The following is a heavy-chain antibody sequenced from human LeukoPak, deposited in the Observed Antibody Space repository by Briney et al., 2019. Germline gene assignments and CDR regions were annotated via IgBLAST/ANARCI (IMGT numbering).Heavy chain of an antibody. CDR1: GGSISSYC. Sequence: KASETLSLTCTVSGGSISSYCWSWIRQPPGKGLEWIGYIYYSGSTNYNPSLKSRVTISVDTSKNQFSLKLSSVTAADTAVYYCARDLGIAAAGDYYYYYGMDVWGQGTTVTVSS. D-gene: IGHD6-13*01. CDR3: ARDLGIAAAGDYYYYYGMDV. V-gene: IGHV4-59*01. J-gene: IGHJ6*02. CDR2: IYYSGST.